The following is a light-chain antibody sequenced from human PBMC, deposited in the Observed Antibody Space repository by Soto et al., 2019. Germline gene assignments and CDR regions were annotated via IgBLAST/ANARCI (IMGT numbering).Light chain of an antibody. J-gene: IGLJ2*01. Sequence: QLVLTQSPSASASLGASVKNTCTLSSGHSSYAIAWHQQQPEKGPRYLMKLNSDGSHTKGDGIPDRFSGSSSGAERYLTISSLQSEDEADYYCQTWGTDTHVVFGGVTKLTVL. CDR3: QTWGTDTHVV. V-gene: IGLV4-69*01. CDR1: SGHSSYA. CDR2: LNSDGSH.